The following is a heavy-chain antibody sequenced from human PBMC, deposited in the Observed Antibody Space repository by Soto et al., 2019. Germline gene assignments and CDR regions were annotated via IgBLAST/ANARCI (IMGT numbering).Heavy chain of an antibody. D-gene: IGHD6-25*01. J-gene: IGHJ5*02. V-gene: IGHV4-59*08. CDR3: ARRPTAAHAGGWFDP. Sequence: QVQLQESGPGLVKPSETLSLTCTVSGGSISSYYWSWIRQPPGKGLEWMGYIYYSGSTNYNPSLKSRVTISVDTSKNQFSLKLSSVTAADTAVYYCARRPTAAHAGGWFDPWGQGTLVTVSS. CDR1: GGSISSYY. CDR2: IYYSGST.